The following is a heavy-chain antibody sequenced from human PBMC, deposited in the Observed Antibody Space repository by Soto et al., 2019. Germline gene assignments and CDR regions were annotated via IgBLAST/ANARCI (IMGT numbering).Heavy chain of an antibody. CDR1: GFTFSSYG. D-gene: IGHD3-16*01. V-gene: IGHV3-30*18. Sequence: QVQLVESGGGVVQPGRSLRLSCAASGFTFSSYGMHWVRQAPGKGLEWVAVISYDGSNKYYADSVKGRFTISRDNSKNTLYLQMNSLRAEDTAVYYCAKALGAKFGGSDYWGQGTLVTVSS. J-gene: IGHJ4*02. CDR3: AKALGAKFGGSDY. CDR2: ISYDGSNK.